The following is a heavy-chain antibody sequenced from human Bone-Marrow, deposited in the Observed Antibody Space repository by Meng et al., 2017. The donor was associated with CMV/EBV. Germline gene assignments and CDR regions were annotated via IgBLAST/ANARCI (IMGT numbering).Heavy chain of an antibody. Sequence: GESLKISCAASGFTFDDYAMHWVRQAPGKGLEWVSSISSSSSYIYYADSVKGRFTISRDNAKNSLYLQMNSLRAEDTAVYYCARNWGRDGYNFVEKFDLCGRGTLVAVSS. D-gene: IGHD5-24*01. CDR2: ISSSSSYI. J-gene: IGHJ2*01. CDR3: ARNWGRDGYNFVEKFDL. V-gene: IGHV3-21*01. CDR1: GFTFDDYA.